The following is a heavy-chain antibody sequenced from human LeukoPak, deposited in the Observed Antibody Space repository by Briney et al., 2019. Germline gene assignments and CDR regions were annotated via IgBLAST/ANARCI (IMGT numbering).Heavy chain of an antibody. J-gene: IGHJ4*02. CDR1: GGSISSGGYY. D-gene: IGHD5-18*01. V-gene: IGHV4-31*03. CDR2: IYYSGST. Sequence: SETLSLTCTVSGGSISSGGYYWSWIRQHPGKGLEWIGYIYYSGSTYYNPSLKGRVTISVDTSKNQFSLKLSSMTAADTAVYYCARDADSYGTGLFDYWGQGTLATVSS. CDR3: ARDADSYGTGLFDY.